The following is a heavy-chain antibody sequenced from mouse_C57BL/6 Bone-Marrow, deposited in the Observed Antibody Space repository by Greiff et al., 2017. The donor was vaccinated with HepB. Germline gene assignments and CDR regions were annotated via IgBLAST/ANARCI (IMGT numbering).Heavy chain of an antibody. CDR3: ARRGRRGYFDV. J-gene: IGHJ1*03. Sequence: VNVVESGPGLVAPSQSLSITCTVSGFSLTSYGVDWVRQSPGKGLEWLGVIWGVGRTNYNSALKSRLSISKDNSKSQVFLKMNSLQTDDTAMYYCARRGRRGYFDVWGTGTTVTVSS. CDR1: GFSLTSYG. D-gene: IGHD3-1*01. CDR2: IWGVGRT. V-gene: IGHV2-6*01.